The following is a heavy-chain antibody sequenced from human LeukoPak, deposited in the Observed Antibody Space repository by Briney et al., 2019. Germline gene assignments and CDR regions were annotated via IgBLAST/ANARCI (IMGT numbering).Heavy chain of an antibody. CDR3: VRQRISLLSYCAP. CDR2: FDPEGGGT. CDR1: GHTLTELF. J-gene: IGHJ5*02. D-gene: IGHD1-26*01. Sequence: ASVKVSCKVSGHTLTELFMRWVRQAPGKGLEWMGGFDPEGGGTSYAQKFQGRVTMTKDRSTHTGYMELSGLRSDGTAVCYCVRQRISLLSYCAPWGQRTLVTLSS. V-gene: IGHV1-24*01.